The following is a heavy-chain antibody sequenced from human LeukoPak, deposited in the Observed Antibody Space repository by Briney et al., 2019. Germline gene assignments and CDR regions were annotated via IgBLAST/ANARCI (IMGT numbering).Heavy chain of an antibody. Sequence: PSETLSLTCAVYGGSFSGYYWGWIRQPPGKGLEWIGNIFYSGSTYYSPSVKSRVTISLDTSRSQFPLKLNSVTAADTAVYYCAKSNGYGLVDIWGQGTMVTVSS. V-gene: IGHV4-34*12. D-gene: IGHD3-10*01. J-gene: IGHJ3*02. CDR1: GGSFSGYY. CDR2: IFYSGST. CDR3: AKSNGYGLVDI.